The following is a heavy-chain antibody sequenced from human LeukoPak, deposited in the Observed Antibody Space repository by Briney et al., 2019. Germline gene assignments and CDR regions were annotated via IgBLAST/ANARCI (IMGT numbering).Heavy chain of an antibody. CDR1: GGSISSYY. CDR3: ARARDGYNYY. V-gene: IGHV4-59*01. D-gene: IGHD5-24*01. CDR2: IYYSGST. J-gene: IGHJ4*02. Sequence: SETLSLTCTVSGGSISSYYWSWIRQPPGKGLEWIGYIYYSGSTNYNPTLKSRVTISVDTSKNQFSLKLSSVTAADTAVYYCARARDGYNYYWGQGTLVAVSS.